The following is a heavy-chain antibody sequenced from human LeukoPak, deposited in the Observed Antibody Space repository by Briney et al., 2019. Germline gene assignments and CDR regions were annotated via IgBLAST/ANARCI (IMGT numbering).Heavy chain of an antibody. V-gene: IGHV3-23*01. D-gene: IGHD3-10*01. CDR1: GFTFSDYG. Sequence: PGGSLRLSCAASGFTFSDYGMSWVRQAPGKGLEWVSAISGSGGSTYYADSVKGRFTISRDNSKNTLYLQMNSLRAEDTAVYYCAKSPMVRGVIPLYMDVWGKGTTVTVSS. CDR2: ISGSGGST. CDR3: AKSPMVRGVIPLYMDV. J-gene: IGHJ6*03.